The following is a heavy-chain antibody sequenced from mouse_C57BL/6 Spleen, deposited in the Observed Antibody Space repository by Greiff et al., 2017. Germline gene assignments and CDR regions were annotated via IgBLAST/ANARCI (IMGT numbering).Heavy chain of an antibody. CDR1: GYTFTSYW. J-gene: IGHJ4*01. V-gene: IGHV1-64*01. D-gene: IGHD2-1*01. CDR3: ASGGNYYAMDY. CDR2: IHPNSGST. Sequence: QVHVKQPGAELVKPGASVKLSCKASGYTFTSYWMHWVKQRPGQGLEWIGMIHPNSGSTNYNEKFKSKATLTVDKSSSTAYMQLSSLTSEDSAVYYCASGGNYYAMDYWGQGTSVTVSS.